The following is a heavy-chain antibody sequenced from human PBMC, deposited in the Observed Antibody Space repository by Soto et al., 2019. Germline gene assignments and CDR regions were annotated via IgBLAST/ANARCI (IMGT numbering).Heavy chain of an antibody. Sequence: MSWVRQAPGKGLDWVANVKQDGSERYYVDSVKGRFTISRDNAKNSLYLQMNSLRAEDTAVYYCARERVVVPATIFYYYALDVWGQGTTVTVSS. CDR2: VKQDGSER. CDR3: ARERVVVPATIFYYYALDV. V-gene: IGHV3-7*05. J-gene: IGHJ6*02. D-gene: IGHD2-15*01.